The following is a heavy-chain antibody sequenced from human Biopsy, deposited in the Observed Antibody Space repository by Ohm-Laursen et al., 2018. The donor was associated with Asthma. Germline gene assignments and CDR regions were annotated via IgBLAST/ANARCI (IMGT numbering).Heavy chain of an antibody. Sequence: TLSLTCTVSGGSISSGGYYWSWIRQHPGKGLEWIGYIYYSGGTYYNPSLKSRVTISVDTSKNQFSLKLSSVTAADTAVYYCARGIGLSGYDFWSGYSATPNWFDPWGQGTLVTVSS. CDR2: IYYSGGT. CDR1: GGSISSGGYY. J-gene: IGHJ5*02. V-gene: IGHV4-31*03. CDR3: ARGIGLSGYDFWSGYSATPNWFDP. D-gene: IGHD3-3*01.